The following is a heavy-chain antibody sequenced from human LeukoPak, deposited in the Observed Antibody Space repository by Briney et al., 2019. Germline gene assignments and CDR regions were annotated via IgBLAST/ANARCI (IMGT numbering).Heavy chain of an antibody. CDR3: ATHSGTYPGIGSFDI. J-gene: IGHJ3*02. D-gene: IGHD1-26*01. CDR2: ISDDGKNK. Sequence: GGSLRLSCAASGFSFSSYGMHWVRQAPGKGLEWVAVISDDGKNKYYADSVKGRFTISRDNSRNTVHLQMNSLRADDTAVYYCATHSGTYPGIGSFDIWGQGTMVTVSS. CDR1: GFSFSSYG. V-gene: IGHV3-30*03.